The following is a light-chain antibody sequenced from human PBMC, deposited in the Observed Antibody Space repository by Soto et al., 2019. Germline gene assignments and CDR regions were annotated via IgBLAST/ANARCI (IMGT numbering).Light chain of an antibody. CDR3: DPYGRSPS. V-gene: IGKV3D-20*01. CDR2: DIP. Sequence: DTVLTQSPATLSLSPGERATLYCGASQRVSGGFLAWYKKKPGLARRPILYDIPFRATGIPDRFSGSGSGTDFNLTISRLETEDFAVYSCDPYGRSPSFAQGPKVDIK. J-gene: IGKJ1*01. CDR1: QRVSGGF.